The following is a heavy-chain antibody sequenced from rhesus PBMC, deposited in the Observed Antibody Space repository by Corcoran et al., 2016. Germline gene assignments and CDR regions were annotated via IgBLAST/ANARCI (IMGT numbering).Heavy chain of an antibody. V-gene: IGHV4-127*01. J-gene: IGHJ4*01. CDR3: ARRPDSSGLDY. CDR2: IFGSIGST. D-gene: IGHD6-31*01. Sequence: QVQLQESGPGLVKPSETLSLTCAVSGYSISSGYGWRWIRQPPGKGLEWIGHIFGSIGSTYYNPSLKSRVTISRDTSKNQVSLKLSSVTAADTAVYYCARRPDSSGLDYWGQGVLVTVSS. CDR1: GYSISSGYG.